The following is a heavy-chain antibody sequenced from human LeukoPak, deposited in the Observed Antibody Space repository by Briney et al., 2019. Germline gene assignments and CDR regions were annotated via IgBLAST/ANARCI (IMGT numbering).Heavy chain of an antibody. CDR2: IYYSGST. Sequence: SETLSLTCTVSGGSISSSSYYWGWIRQPPGKGLEWIGSIYYSGSTYYNPSLKSRVTISVDTSKNQFSLKLSSVTAANTAVYYCAREARYSSSWYWFDPWGQGTLVTVSS. J-gene: IGHJ5*02. D-gene: IGHD6-13*01. CDR1: GGSISSSSYY. CDR3: AREARYSSSWYWFDP. V-gene: IGHV4-39*07.